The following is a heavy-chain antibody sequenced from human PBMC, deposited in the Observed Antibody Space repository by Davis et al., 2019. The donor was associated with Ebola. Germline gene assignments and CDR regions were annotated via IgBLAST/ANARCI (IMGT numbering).Heavy chain of an antibody. V-gene: IGHV1-2*04. CDR1: GYTFSGYY. Sequence: ASVKVSCKASGYTFSGYYMHWVRQAPGQGLEWMGWVNPATGATYYAQKFQGWVTMTRDTSITSLYLEMSRLKSDDTAVYYCAREWSIAVAAPIFDYWGQGTLVTVSS. J-gene: IGHJ4*02. CDR3: AREWSIAVAAPIFDY. CDR2: VNPATGAT. D-gene: IGHD6-13*01.